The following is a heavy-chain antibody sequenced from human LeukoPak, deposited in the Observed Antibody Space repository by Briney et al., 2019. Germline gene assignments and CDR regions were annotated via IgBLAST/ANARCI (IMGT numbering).Heavy chain of an antibody. J-gene: IGHJ6*03. D-gene: IGHD3-9*01. V-gene: IGHV3-7*01. CDR3: ARMGDILTGDYYYMDV. CDR1: GFTFSSYW. CDR2: IKQDGREK. Sequence: QPGRSLTLSCAASGFTFSSYWTRSVRQAPGKGREWVANIKQDGREKYYVDSVKGRFTISRDNAKNSLYLQMNSLRAEDTAVYYCARMGDILTGDYYYMDVWGKGTTVTVSS.